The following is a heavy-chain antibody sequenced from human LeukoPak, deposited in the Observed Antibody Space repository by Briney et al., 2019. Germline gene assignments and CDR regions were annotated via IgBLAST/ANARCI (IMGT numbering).Heavy chain of an antibody. CDR3: ARGRGGFDP. CDR2: IYYSGST. CDR1: GGSISSYY. D-gene: IGHD3-16*01. J-gene: IGHJ5*02. V-gene: IGHV4-59*01. Sequence: KPSETLSLTCTVSGGSISSYYWSWIRQPPGKGLEWIGYIYYSGSTNYNPSLKSRVTISVDTSKNQFSLKLTSVTSADTAVYYCARGRGGFDPWGQGTLVTVSS.